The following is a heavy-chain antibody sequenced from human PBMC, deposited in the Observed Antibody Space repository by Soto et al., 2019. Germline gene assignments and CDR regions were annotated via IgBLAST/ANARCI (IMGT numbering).Heavy chain of an antibody. CDR1: GFTFSTYG. Sequence: PGGSLRLSCAPSGFTFSTYGMHWVRQAPGKGLEWVAVIWYDGSNQYYADSVKGRFTISRDNSKNMLYPQMNSLRAEDTAVYYCVRDLGAFNYGSAYFDYWGQGTPVTVS. CDR2: IWYDGSNQ. CDR3: VRDLGAFNYGSAYFDY. D-gene: IGHD3-10*01. V-gene: IGHV3-33*01. J-gene: IGHJ4*02.